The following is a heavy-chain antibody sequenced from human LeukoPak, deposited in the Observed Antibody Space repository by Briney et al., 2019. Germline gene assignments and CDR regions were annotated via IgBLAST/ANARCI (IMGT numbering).Heavy chain of an antibody. D-gene: IGHD3-10*01. CDR1: GGSISSSTYY. J-gene: IGHJ4*02. V-gene: IGHV4-39*01. Sequence: SETLSLTCIVSGGSISSSTYYWGWIRQPPGKGLEWIGSIYYSGSTYYNPSLKSRVTISVDTSKNQFSLKLNSETAADTAVYYCARQGVLWTPRDWGQGALVTVSS. CDR2: IYYSGST. CDR3: ARQGVLWTPRD.